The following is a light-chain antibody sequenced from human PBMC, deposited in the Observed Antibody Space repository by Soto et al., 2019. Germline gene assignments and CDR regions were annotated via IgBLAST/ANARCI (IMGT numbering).Light chain of an antibody. Sequence: DIKMTQSPSSLSASVGDTVTIACRASRSISNYLNWYQQKPGRAPNLLISGASTLQRGVPSRFSGSGSGTTFTLTITSLQPDDFAIYFCQQSYTAPFTFGPGTKVEIK. CDR1: RSISNY. CDR2: GAS. CDR3: QQSYTAPFT. J-gene: IGKJ3*01. V-gene: IGKV1-39*01.